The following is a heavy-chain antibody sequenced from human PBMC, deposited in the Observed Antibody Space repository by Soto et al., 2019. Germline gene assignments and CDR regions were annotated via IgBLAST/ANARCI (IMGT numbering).Heavy chain of an antibody. CDR1: GGSISSGGYY. CDR2: IYYSGST. J-gene: IGHJ5*02. D-gene: IGHD4-17*01. V-gene: IGHV4-31*02. Sequence: SETLSLTCTVSGGSISSGGYYWSWIRQHPGKGLEWIGYIYYSGSTYYNPSLKSRVTISVDTSKNQFSLKLSSVTAADTAVYYCARGFGDYFVVAFDPWGQGTLVTVYS. CDR3: ARGFGDYFVVAFDP.